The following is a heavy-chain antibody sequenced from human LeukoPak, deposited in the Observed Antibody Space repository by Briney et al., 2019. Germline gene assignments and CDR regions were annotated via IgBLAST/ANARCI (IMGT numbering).Heavy chain of an antibody. J-gene: IGHJ6*03. CDR2: IYSGGST. V-gene: IGHV3-66*01. Sequence: TGGSLRLSCAASGFTVSSNYMSWVRQAPGKGLEWVSVIYSGGSTYYADSVKGRFTISRDNAKNSLYLQMNSLRAEDTALYYCARERSSYYYYMDVWGKGTTVTVSS. D-gene: IGHD1-26*01. CDR3: ARERSSYYYYMDV. CDR1: GFTVSSNY.